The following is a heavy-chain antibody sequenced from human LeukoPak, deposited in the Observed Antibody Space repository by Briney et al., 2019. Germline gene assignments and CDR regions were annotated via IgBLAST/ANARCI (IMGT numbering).Heavy chain of an antibody. CDR1: GGSISGYY. V-gene: IGHV4-59*08. J-gene: IGHJ4*02. Sequence: SETLSLTCTVSGGSISGYYWGWIRQPPGKGLEWIGYVFSSGGTNYNASLRSRLTISVDTSKNQFSLKPTSVTAADTAVYYCARRLKLSSSWAYFDYWGQGTPVTVSS. D-gene: IGHD6-13*01. CDR3: ARRLKLSSSWAYFDY. CDR2: VFSSGGT.